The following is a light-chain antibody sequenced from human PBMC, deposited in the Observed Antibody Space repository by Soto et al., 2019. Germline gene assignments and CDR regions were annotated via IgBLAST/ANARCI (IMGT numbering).Light chain of an antibody. J-gene: IGKJ4*01. CDR2: DAS. CDR1: QSVSSH. CDR3: QQYNDWPPLT. Sequence: EIVMTQSPATLSVTTGERATLSCMASQSVSSHLAWYQQKPGQAPRLLIYDASTRATDIPARFSGSGSGTEFTLTISSLRSEDFAVYYCQQYNDWPPLTFGGGTKVEIK. V-gene: IGKV3-15*01.